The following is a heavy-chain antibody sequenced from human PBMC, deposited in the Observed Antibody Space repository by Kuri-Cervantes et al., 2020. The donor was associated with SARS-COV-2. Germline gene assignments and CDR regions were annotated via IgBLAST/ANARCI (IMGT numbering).Heavy chain of an antibody. CDR2: ISYDGSNK. CDR3: ARGGGYSSSAHQFDY. Sequence: GGSLRLSCAASGFTFSSYAMHWVRQAPGKGLEWVAVISYDGSNKYYADSVKGRFTISRDNSKNTLYLQMNSLRAEDTAVYYCARGGGYSSSAHQFDYWGQGTLVTVSS. J-gene: IGHJ4*02. V-gene: IGHV3-30*01. CDR1: GFTFSSYA. D-gene: IGHD6-6*01.